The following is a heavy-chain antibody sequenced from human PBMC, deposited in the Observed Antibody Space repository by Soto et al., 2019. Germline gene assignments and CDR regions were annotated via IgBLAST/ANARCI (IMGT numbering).Heavy chain of an antibody. CDR3: ARRRDRIVVVVAAIITFDAFDI. CDR2: IYYSGST. Sequence: SETLSLTCTVSGGSISSSSYYWGWIRQPPGKGLEWIGSIYYSGSTYYNPSLKSRVTISVDTSKNQFSLKLSSVTAADTAVYYCARRRDRIVVVVAAIITFDAFDIWGQGTMVTVSS. D-gene: IGHD2-15*01. CDR1: GGSISSSSYY. V-gene: IGHV4-39*01. J-gene: IGHJ3*02.